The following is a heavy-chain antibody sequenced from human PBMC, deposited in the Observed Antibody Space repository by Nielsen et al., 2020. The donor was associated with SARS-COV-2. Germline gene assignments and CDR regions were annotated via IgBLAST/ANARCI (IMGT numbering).Heavy chain of an antibody. CDR3: ARDAHDYTPLGWFDP. V-gene: IGHV1-69*13. J-gene: IGHJ5*02. D-gene: IGHD4-11*01. Sequence: SVKVSCKASGGTFSSYAISWVRQAPGQGLEWMGGIIPIFGTANYAQKFQGRVTITADESTSTAYMELSSLRSEDTAVYYCARDAHDYTPLGWFDPWGQGTLVTVSS. CDR1: GGTFSSYA. CDR2: IIPIFGTA.